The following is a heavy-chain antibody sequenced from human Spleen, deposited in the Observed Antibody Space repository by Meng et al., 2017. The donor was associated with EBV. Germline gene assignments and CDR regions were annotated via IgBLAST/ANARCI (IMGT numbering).Heavy chain of an antibody. V-gene: IGHV3-23*01. CDR2: ISASDGST. D-gene: IGHD3-22*01. Sequence: LGSGGGLVQAGGSLRLSCAASGFSFGSYAMRWVRQAPGKGLEWVSAISASDGSTYYTDSVKGRFTISRDNSKNTLYLQMNSLRAEDTAVYYCAKVDDSSGYFLDYWGQGTLVTVSS. CDR1: GFSFGSYA. CDR3: AKVDDSSGYFLDY. J-gene: IGHJ4*02.